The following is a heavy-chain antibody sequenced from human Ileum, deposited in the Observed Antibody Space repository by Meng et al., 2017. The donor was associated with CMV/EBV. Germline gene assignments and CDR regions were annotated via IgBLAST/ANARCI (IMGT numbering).Heavy chain of an antibody. CDR1: GEYLRSSS. Sequence: LALTCAVSGEYLRSSSWSWVRLPPRKGLEWIGEISKCSVTNYTPSLTSRVSMSMDTSRNQFSLKLVSLSAADTATYYCTRGRSLRDLWSQGALVTVSS. CDR2: ISKCSVT. D-gene: IGHD1-14*01. J-gene: IGHJ5*02. V-gene: IGHV4-34*01. CDR3: TRGRSLRDL.